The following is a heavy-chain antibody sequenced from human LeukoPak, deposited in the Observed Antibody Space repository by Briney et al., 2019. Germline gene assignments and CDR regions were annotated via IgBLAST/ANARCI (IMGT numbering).Heavy chain of an antibody. D-gene: IGHD2-15*01. J-gene: IGHJ6*02. V-gene: IGHV1-8*01. CDR1: GYTFTSYD. CDR3: AREVVAASTKIYYYGMDV. Sequence: ASVKVSCKASGYTFTSYDINWVRQATGQGLEWMGWMNPNSGNTGYAQKFQGRVTMTRNTSISTAYMELSSLRSEDTAVYYCAREVVAASTKIYYYGMDVWGRGTTVTVSS. CDR2: MNPNSGNT.